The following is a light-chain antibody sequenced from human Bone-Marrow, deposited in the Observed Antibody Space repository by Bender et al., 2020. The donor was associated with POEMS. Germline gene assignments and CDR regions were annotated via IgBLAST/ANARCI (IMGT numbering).Light chain of an antibody. CDR1: SSNIGAHA. CDR2: SSH. J-gene: IGLJ3*02. CDR3: AVWDDSLNDWV. Sequence: QSVLTQPPSASGTPGQRVTISCSGGSSNIGAHAVNWYQHLPGTAPQLLIYSSHRRPSEVPDRFSGAKSGTSASLAIGGVQSEDETDYYFAVWDDSLNDWVFGGGTKLTVL. V-gene: IGLV1-44*01.